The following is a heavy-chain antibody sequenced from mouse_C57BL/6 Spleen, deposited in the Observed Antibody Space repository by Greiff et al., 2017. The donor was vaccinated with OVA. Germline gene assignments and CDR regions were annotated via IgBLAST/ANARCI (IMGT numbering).Heavy chain of an antibody. V-gene: IGHV1-81*01. Sequence: VQLQQSGAALARPGASVKLSCKASGYTFTSYGISWVKQRTGQGLEWIGEIYPRRGNTYYNEKVKGKDTLTADKSSSTAYMELRSLTAEDSAVDFGARETTEGDGGQGTTLTVSA. CDR3: ARETTEGD. CDR1: GYTFTSYG. D-gene: IGHD1-1*01. CDR2: IYPRRGNT. J-gene: IGHJ2*01.